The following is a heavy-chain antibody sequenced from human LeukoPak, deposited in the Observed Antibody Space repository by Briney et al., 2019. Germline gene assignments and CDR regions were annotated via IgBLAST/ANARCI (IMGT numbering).Heavy chain of an antibody. CDR1: GDSVRNDDYY. D-gene: IGHD3-10*01. V-gene: IGHV4-61*08. CDR2: IYSSGNT. CDR3: AGGPRQYYYSGSYHY. J-gene: IGHJ4*02. Sequence: SETLSLTCTVSGDSVRNDDYYWNWLRQPPGKGLEWIGYIYSSGNTNDDPSLRSRVTISLDTSKNQFALKLTSVTAADTAVYYCAGGPRQYYYSGSYHYWGQGTLVTVSS.